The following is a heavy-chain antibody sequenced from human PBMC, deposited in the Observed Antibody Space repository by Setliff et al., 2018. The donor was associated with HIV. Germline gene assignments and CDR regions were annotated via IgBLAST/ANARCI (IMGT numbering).Heavy chain of an antibody. CDR3: VRDIGFNLYDH. J-gene: IGHJ4*02. Sequence: GGSLRLSCAASGFTFSSYAMSWVRQAPGKGLEWVSAISSTKYADSVKGRFTISRDNAKNTLYLQMSSLRAEDRAVYYCVRDIGFNLYDHWGQGTLVTVSS. V-gene: IGHV3-23*01. CDR1: GFTFSSYA. CDR2: ISST. D-gene: IGHD2-2*02.